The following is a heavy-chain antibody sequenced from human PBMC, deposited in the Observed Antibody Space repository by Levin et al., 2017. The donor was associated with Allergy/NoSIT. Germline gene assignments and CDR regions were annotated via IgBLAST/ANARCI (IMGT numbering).Heavy chain of an antibody. V-gene: IGHV1-46*01. Sequence: ASVKVSCKASGYTFTSYYMHWVRQAPGQGLEWMGIINPSGGSTSYAQKFQGRVTMTRDTSTSTVYMELSSLRSEDTAVYYCAREFWFGEFSHNVNWFDPWGQGTLVTVSS. CDR1: GYTFTSYY. CDR3: AREFWFGEFSHNVNWFDP. J-gene: IGHJ5*02. D-gene: IGHD3-10*01. CDR2: INPSGGST.